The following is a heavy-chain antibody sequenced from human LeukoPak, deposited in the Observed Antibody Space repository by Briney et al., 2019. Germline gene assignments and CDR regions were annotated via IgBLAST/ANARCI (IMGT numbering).Heavy chain of an antibody. CDR1: GFTFGNYY. CDR3: ARTHLFFDRGLMRGIDS. V-gene: IGHV3-11*03. J-gene: IGHJ5*01. D-gene: IGHD3-10*01. CDR2: ISHTDRST. Sequence: NAGGSQRLSCAASGFTFGNYYMTWVRQAPGKGLEWLSYISHTDRSTVYAESVRGRFTIARDDARNSLSLQMDSLRADDTAVYYCARTHLFFDRGLMRGIDSGGHGTLVSVST.